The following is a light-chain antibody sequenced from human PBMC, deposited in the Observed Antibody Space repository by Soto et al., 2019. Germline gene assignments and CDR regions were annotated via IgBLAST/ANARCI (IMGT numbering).Light chain of an antibody. V-gene: IGLV2-8*01. CDR1: SSDVGGYNY. CDR2: EVS. J-gene: IGLJ3*02. Sequence: QSVLTQPPSASGSPGQSVTISCTGTSSDVGGYNYVSWYQQHPGKAPKLMIYEVSKRPSGVPDRFSGSKSGNTASLTVSWLQGEDEADYYCNSYADSNNWVFGGGTKLTVL. CDR3: NSYADSNNWV.